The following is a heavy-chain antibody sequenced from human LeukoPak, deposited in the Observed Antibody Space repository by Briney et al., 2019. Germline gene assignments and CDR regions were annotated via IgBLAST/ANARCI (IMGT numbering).Heavy chain of an antibody. Sequence: SEPLSLPCGVRGVSFWLIYWRGLRDSTGEALVCLGEIYQTKYTTYNPSRKSRVTIWADTSVNQLSMSVTSVTAADTAISYCASIRCSPGDDSCYNYWGRGTLVTVSS. CDR3: ASIRCSPGDDSCYNY. J-gene: IGHJ4*02. CDR2: IYQTKYT. D-gene: IGHD2-21*01. V-gene: IGHV4-34*01. CDR1: GVSFWLIY.